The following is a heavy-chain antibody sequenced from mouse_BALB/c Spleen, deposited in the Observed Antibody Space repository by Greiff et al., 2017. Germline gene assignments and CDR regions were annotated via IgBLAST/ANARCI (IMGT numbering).Heavy chain of an antibody. CDR1: GFTFSSYG. CDR3: ARPYAGAMDY. J-gene: IGHJ4*01. V-gene: IGHV5-6*01. CDR2: ISSGGSYT. D-gene: IGHD6-5*01. Sequence: EVKLMESGGDLVKPGGSLKLSCAASGFTFSSYGMSWVRQTPDKRLEWVATISSGGSYTYYPDSVKGRFTISRDNAKNTLYLQMSSLKSEDTAMYYCARPYAGAMDYWGQGTSVTVSS.